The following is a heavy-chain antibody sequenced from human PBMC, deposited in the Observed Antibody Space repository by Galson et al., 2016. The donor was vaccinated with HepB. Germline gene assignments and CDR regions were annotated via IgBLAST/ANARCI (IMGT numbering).Heavy chain of an antibody. D-gene: IGHD1-26*01. CDR3: ARGGTYYIGY. V-gene: IGHV4-4*02. CDR2: IFHTGVM. J-gene: IGHJ4*02. Sequence: ETLSLTCAVSGDSVSNSNWWSWVRQPPGKGLEWIGEIFHTGVMNYNPSLKSRVTISVDMSENQLSLKLSSVTAADTAMYYCARGGTYYIGYWGQGALVTVSS. CDR1: GDSVSNSNW.